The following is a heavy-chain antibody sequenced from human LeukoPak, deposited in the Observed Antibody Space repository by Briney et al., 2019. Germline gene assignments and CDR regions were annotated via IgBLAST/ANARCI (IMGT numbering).Heavy chain of an antibody. CDR1: GGSFSGYY. Sequence: SETLSLTCAVYGGSFSGYYWSWIRQPPGKGLEWIGEINHSGSTNYNPSLKSRVTISVDTSKNQFSLKLSSVTAADTAVYYCARAGPIYYDSSGYGYWGQGTLVTVSS. CDR2: INHSGST. D-gene: IGHD3-22*01. V-gene: IGHV4-34*01. CDR3: ARAGPIYYDSSGYGY. J-gene: IGHJ4*02.